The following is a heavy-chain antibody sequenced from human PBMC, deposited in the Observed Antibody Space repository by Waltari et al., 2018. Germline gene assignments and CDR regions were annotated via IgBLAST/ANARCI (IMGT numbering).Heavy chain of an antibody. CDR2: ISSSSSYI. D-gene: IGHD5-12*01. CDR1: GFTFSSYA. CDR3: ARVRRATIVLYYYGMDV. J-gene: IGHJ6*02. Sequence: VQLVESGGGVVQPGRSLRLSCAASGFTFSSYAMHWVRQAPGKGLEWVSSISSSSSYIYYADSVKGRFTISRDNAKNSLYLQMNSLRAEDTAVYYCARVRRATIVLYYYGMDVWGQGTTVTVSS. V-gene: IGHV3-21*01.